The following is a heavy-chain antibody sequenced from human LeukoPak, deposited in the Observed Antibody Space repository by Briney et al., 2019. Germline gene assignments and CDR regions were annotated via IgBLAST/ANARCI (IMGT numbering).Heavy chain of an antibody. CDR1: GGSFSGYY. J-gene: IGHJ6*03. D-gene: IGHD3-10*01. CDR2: INHSGST. Sequence: SETLSLTCAVYGGSFSGYYWSWIRQPPGKGLEWIGEINHSGSTNYNPSLKSRVTISVDTSKNQFSLKLSSVTAADTAVYYCARTFASYYYGSGSHFRGHHYYYMDVWGKGTTVTVSS. CDR3: ARTFASYYYGSGSHFRGHHYYYMDV. V-gene: IGHV4-34*01.